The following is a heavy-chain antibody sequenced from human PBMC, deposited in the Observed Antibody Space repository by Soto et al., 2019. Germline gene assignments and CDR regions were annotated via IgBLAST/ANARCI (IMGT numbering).Heavy chain of an antibody. CDR2: ISWNSGSI. D-gene: IGHD3-10*01. CDR3: AKGSRVLYYYYMDV. V-gene: IGHV3-9*01. CDR1: GFTFDDYA. Sequence: GGSLRLSCAASGFTFDDYAMHWVRQAPGKGLEWVSGISWNSGSIGYADSVKGRFTISRDNAKNSLYLQMNSLRAEDTALYYCAKGSRVLYYYYMDVWGKGTTVTVSS. J-gene: IGHJ6*03.